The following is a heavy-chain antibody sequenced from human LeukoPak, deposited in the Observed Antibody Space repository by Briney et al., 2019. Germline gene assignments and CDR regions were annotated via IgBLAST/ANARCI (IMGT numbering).Heavy chain of an antibody. D-gene: IGHD5-24*01. CDR1: GGSISSGGYS. CDR3: ARLLATIDLRWYFDL. CDR2: IYHSGST. Sequence: PSQTLSLTCAVSGGSISSGGYSWSWIRQPPGKGLEWIGYIYHSGSTYYNPSLKSRVTISVDRSKNQFSLKLSSVTAADTAVYYCARLLATIDLRWYFDLWGRGTLVTVSS. V-gene: IGHV4-30-2*01. J-gene: IGHJ2*01.